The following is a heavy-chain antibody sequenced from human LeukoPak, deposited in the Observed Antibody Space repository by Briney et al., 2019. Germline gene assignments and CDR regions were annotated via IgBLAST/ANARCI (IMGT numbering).Heavy chain of an antibody. D-gene: IGHD6-19*01. CDR3: AKDRYSSGWSDFDY. CDR2: IWYDGSNK. Sequence: GGSLSLSCAASGFTFSSYGMHWVRQAPGKGLEWVAVIWYDGSNKYYADSVKGRFTISRDNSKNTLYLQMNSLRAEDTAVYYCAKDRYSSGWSDFDYWGQGTLVTVSS. J-gene: IGHJ4*02. V-gene: IGHV3-33*06. CDR1: GFTFSSYG.